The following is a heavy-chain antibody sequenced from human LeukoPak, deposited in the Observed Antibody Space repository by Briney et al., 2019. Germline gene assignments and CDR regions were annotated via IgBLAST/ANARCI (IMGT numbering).Heavy chain of an antibody. D-gene: IGHD2-2*01. CDR1: GFTFNSYA. Sequence: GGSLRLSCATSGFTFNSYAMSWVRQAPRKGLEWVSAISDVGGTTYYADSVKGRFTISRDNSKNTLYLQMNTLRAEDTAVYYCAKGPGGSGTSRYTMDAWGQGTTVTVSS. CDR3: AKGPGGSGTSRYTMDA. CDR2: ISDVGGTT. J-gene: IGHJ6*02. V-gene: IGHV3-23*01.